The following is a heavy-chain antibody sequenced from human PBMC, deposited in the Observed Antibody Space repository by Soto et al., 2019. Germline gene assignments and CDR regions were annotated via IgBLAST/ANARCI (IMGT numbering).Heavy chain of an antibody. J-gene: IGHJ4*02. Sequence: ESGPTLVNPTQTLTLTCTFSGFSLSTSGMCVSWIRQPPGKALEWLALIDWDDDKYYSTSLKTRLTISKDTSKNQVVLTMTNMDPVDTATYHCARTPYYYDSSGYYFDYWGQGTLVTVSS. D-gene: IGHD3-22*01. CDR2: IDWDDDK. CDR1: GFSLSTSGMC. V-gene: IGHV2-70*01. CDR3: ARTPYYYDSSGYYFDY.